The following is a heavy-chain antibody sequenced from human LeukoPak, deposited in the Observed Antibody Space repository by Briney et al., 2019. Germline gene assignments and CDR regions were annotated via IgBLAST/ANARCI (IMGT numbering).Heavy chain of an antibody. Sequence: GESLKISCKGSGYSFTSYWIGWVRQMPGKGLEWMGVIYPGDSDTKYSPSFQGQVTISADKSISTAYLQRSSLKASDAAMYYCVRHMNTGFDYWGQGTLVTVSS. D-gene: IGHD3-16*01. V-gene: IGHV5-51*01. CDR3: VRHMNTGFDY. CDR2: IYPGDSDT. J-gene: IGHJ4*02. CDR1: GYSFTSYW.